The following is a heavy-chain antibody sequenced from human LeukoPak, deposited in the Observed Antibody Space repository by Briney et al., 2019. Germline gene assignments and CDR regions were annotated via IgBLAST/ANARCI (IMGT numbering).Heavy chain of an antibody. Sequence: PSETLSLTCSVSGGSIRDHFWRWIRLPPGKGLEWIGNIYYTTNPNYSPSLASRVTISVDTSKNQLSLNLNSVSAADTAIYYCARDRNYFDAWGQGTRVTVSS. CDR2: IYYTTNP. CDR1: GGSIRDHF. J-gene: IGHJ5*02. CDR3: ARDRNYFDA. D-gene: IGHD4-11*01. V-gene: IGHV4-59*11.